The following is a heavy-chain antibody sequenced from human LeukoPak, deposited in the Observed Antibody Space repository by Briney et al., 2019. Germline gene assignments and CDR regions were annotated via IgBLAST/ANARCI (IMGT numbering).Heavy chain of an antibody. CDR1: GGSISSSGYY. J-gene: IGHJ4*02. CDR2: VHNSGGT. Sequence: PSETLSLTCTVSGGSISSSGYYWGWIRQPPGKGLEWIGSVHNSGGTYYNPSLNSRVTITVDASKNYFSLKLSSVTAADMAVYYCARKYRRLAYYDYWGQGTLVTVSS. V-gene: IGHV4-39*02. D-gene: IGHD2/OR15-2a*01. CDR3: ARKYRRLAYYDY.